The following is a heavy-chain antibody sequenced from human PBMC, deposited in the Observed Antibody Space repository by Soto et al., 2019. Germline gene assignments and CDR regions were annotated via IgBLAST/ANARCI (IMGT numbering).Heavy chain of an antibody. CDR1: GGSISSGGYS. D-gene: IGHD6-19*01. J-gene: IGHJ4*02. V-gene: IGHV4-30-2*01. Sequence: QLQLQESGSGLVKPSQTLSLTCAVSGGSISSGGYSWSWIRQPPGKGLEWIGYIYHSGSTYYNPSLKSRVTLQVDRSKNQFSLKLSSVTAADTAVYYCASLRSGWGIDYWGQGTLVTVSS. CDR2: IYHSGST. CDR3: ASLRSGWGIDY.